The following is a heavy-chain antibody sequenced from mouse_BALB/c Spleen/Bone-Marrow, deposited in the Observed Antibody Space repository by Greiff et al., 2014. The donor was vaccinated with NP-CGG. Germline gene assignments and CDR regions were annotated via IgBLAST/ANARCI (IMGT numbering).Heavy chain of an antibody. Sequence: QVQLQQSGAELVKPGTSVKLSCKASGYNFTSYWINWVKLRPGQGLEWSGDIYPGSGSTNYNEKFKSKATLTVDTSSSTAYMQLSSLASEDSALYYCARFSQLGLLAYWGQGTLATVSA. CDR3: ARFSQLGLLAY. D-gene: IGHD3-1*01. CDR2: IYPGSGST. J-gene: IGHJ3*01. CDR1: GYNFTSYW. V-gene: IGHV1-55*01.